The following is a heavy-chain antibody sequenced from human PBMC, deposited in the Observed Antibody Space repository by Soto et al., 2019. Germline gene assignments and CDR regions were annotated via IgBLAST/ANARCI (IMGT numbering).Heavy chain of an antibody. J-gene: IGHJ5*02. Sequence: EVQLVQSGAEVKKPGESLKISCEGSGYSFASYWIGWGRQIPGKGLEWMGIIYPGDSEARYSPSFQGQVTMSVDKSVNIAYREWSSLKASDTAVYYCARRLPTYSGAPGPWCGPWGRGTLVIVSS. V-gene: IGHV5-51*01. D-gene: IGHD1-26*01. CDR1: GYSFASYW. CDR3: ARRLPTYSGAPGPWCGP. CDR2: IYPGDSEA.